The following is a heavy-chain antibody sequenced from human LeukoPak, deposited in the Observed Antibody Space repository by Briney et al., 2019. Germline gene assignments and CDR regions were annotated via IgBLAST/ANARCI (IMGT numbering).Heavy chain of an antibody. CDR2: VRYDGSDK. V-gene: IGHV3-30*02. Sequence: GGSLRLSCIASGFALSHHGMHWVRQPPGKGLEWVAFVRYDGSDKYYADSVKGRFTVSRDNSNNALDLQMNTLTVEDTAVYHCARALSSTGGSYYFDSWGQGTLVTVSS. CDR3: ARALSSTGGSYYFDS. J-gene: IGHJ4*02. D-gene: IGHD1-14*01. CDR1: GFALSHHG.